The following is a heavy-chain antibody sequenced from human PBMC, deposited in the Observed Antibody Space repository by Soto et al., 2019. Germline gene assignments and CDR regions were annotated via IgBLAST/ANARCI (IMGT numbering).Heavy chain of an antibody. Sequence: GGSLRLSCAASGFTFSGSAMHWVRQASGKGLGWVGRIRSKANSYATAYAASVTGRFTISRDDSKNTAYLQMNSLKTEDTAVYYCTVFISATAENLVAYWGQGTLVTVSS. D-gene: IGHD6-13*01. CDR2: IRSKANSYAT. CDR3: TVFISATAENLVAY. J-gene: IGHJ4*02. CDR1: GFTFSGSA. V-gene: IGHV3-73*01.